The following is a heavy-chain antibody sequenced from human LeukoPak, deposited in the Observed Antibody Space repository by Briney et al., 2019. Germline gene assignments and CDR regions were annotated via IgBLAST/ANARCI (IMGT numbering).Heavy chain of an antibody. V-gene: IGHV3-64D*06. Sequence: PGGSLRLSCSASGFTFSSYAMHWVRQAPGKGLEYVSAISSNGGGTYYADSVKGRFTISRDNSKNTLYLQMSSLRAEDTAVYYCVKGNSGYVRRYFDYWGQGTLVTVSS. J-gene: IGHJ4*02. CDR2: ISSNGGGT. CDR3: VKGNSGYVRRYFDY. CDR1: GFTFSSYA. D-gene: IGHD5-12*01.